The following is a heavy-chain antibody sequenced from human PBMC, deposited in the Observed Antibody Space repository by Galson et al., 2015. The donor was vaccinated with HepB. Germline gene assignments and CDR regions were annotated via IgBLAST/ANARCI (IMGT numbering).Heavy chain of an antibody. CDR2: MNPSSGDT. CDR1: GYTFTDFY. V-gene: IGHV1-2*06. D-gene: IGHD5-18*01. Sequence: SVKVSCKASGYTFTDFYVHWVRQAPGQGLEWMGRMNPSSGDTDFAQKFQGRVTMTRDTSINTAYMGLSRLTSDDTAVYFCARDKLAGYFEVLDYWGQGTLVTVSS. J-gene: IGHJ4*02. CDR3: ARDKLAGYFEVLDY.